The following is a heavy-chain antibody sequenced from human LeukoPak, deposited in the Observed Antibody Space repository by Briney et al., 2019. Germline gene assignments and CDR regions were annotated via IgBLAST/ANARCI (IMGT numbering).Heavy chain of an antibody. Sequence: ASVKVSCKAFGYTFTSNYMHWVRQAPGQGPEWMGVISPSGGSTTYAQKFQGRVTLTRDMSTSTDYLELSSLRSEDTAVYYCARDNSVRDEVWWFNPWGQGTLVTVSS. V-gene: IGHV1-46*01. CDR1: GYTFTSNY. J-gene: IGHJ5*02. CDR3: ARDNSVRDEVWWFNP. CDR2: ISPSGGST. D-gene: IGHD5-24*01.